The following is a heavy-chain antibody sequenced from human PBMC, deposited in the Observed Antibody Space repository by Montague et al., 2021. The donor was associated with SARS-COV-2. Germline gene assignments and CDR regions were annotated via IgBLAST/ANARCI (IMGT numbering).Heavy chain of an antibody. CDR2: ISSSGSII. CDR1: GFTFTHYE. D-gene: IGHD2-2*01. CDR3: ARDREYCSSASCYDIYYGMDV. V-gene: IGHV3-48*03. Sequence: SLRLSCAASGFTFTHYEMNWVRQAPGKGLEWASYISSSGSIIYYADSVKGRFTISRDVAKNSLYLQMSSLRAEDTAAYYCARDREYCSSASCYDIYYGMDVWGPGATVTVSS. J-gene: IGHJ6*02.